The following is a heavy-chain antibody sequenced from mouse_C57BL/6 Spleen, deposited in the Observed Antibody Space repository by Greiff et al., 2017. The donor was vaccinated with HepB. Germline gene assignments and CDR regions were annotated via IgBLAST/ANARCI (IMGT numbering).Heavy chain of an antibody. D-gene: IGHD1-2*01. Sequence: EVKLQESGEGLVKPGGSLKLSCAASGFTFSSYAMSWVRQTPEKRLEWVAYISSGGDYIYYADTVKGRFTISRDNARNTLYLQMSSLKSEDTAMYYCTRDRLRGAMDYWGQGTSVTVSS. CDR2: ISSGGDYI. J-gene: IGHJ4*01. CDR3: TRDRLRGAMDY. V-gene: IGHV5-9-1*02. CDR1: GFTFSSYA.